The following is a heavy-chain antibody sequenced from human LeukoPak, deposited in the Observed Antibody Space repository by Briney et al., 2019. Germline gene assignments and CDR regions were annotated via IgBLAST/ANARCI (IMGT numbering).Heavy chain of an antibody. J-gene: IGHJ4*02. V-gene: IGHV1-18*04. CDR3: ARQRRVLKRGGSGYYGSGSYSIAYYFDY. D-gene: IGHD3-10*01. CDR2: ISAYNGNT. CDR1: GYTFTSYG. Sequence: GASVKVSCKASGYTFTSYGISWVRQAPGQGLEWMGWISAYNGNTNYAQKLQGRVTMTTDTSTSTAYMELRSLRSDDTAVYYCARQRRVLKRGGSGYYGSGSYSIAYYFDYWGQGTLVTVSS.